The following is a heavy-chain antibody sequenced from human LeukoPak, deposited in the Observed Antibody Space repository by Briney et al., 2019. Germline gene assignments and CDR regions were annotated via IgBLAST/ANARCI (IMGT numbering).Heavy chain of an antibody. V-gene: IGHV3-48*02. CDR1: GLTVTNAW. J-gene: IGHJ5*02. Sequence: GGSLRLSCAASGLTVTNAWMNWVRQAPGKGLEWVSYISRSSSTIYYADSVKGRFTISRDSAKNSLYLQMNSLRDEDTAVYYCARTGDSTGYYVWLDPWGQGTLVTVSS. D-gene: IGHD6-19*01. CDR2: ISRSSSTI. CDR3: ARTGDSTGYYVWLDP.